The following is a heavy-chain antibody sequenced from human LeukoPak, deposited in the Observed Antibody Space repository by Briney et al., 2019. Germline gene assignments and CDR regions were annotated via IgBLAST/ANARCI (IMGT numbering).Heavy chain of an antibody. Sequence: GGSLRLSCAASGFTFSSYAMSWVRQAPVKGLEWVLAISGSGGSTYYADSVKGRFTISRDNSKNTLYLQMNSLRAEDTAVYYCAKASHYTYYFDYWGQGTLVTVSS. CDR3: AKASHYTYYFDY. CDR2: ISGSGGST. V-gene: IGHV3-23*01. CDR1: GFTFSSYA. D-gene: IGHD3-3*01. J-gene: IGHJ4*02.